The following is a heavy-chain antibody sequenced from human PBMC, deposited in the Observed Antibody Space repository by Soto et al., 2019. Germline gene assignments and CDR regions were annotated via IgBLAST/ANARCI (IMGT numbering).Heavy chain of an antibody. CDR3: ATANCGGDCYSDNWFDP. CDR2: ISAYNGNT. CDR1: GYTFTSYG. D-gene: IGHD2-21*02. Sequence: QVQLVQSGAEGKKPGASVKVSCKASGYTFTSYGISWVRQAPGQGLEWMGWISAYNGNTNYAQKLQGRVTMTTDTSTSTAYMELRSLRSDDTAVYYCATANCGGDCYSDNWFDPWGQGTLVTVSS. V-gene: IGHV1-18*04. J-gene: IGHJ5*02.